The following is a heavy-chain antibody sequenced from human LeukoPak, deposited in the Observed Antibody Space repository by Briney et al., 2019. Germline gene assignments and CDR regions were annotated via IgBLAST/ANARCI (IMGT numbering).Heavy chain of an antibody. CDR1: GFTFSDYY. CDR3: ARGRSSWYNWFDP. V-gene: IGHV3-11*04. CDR2: ISSSGSTI. D-gene: IGHD6-13*01. J-gene: IGHJ5*02. Sequence: PGGSLRLSCAASGFTFSDYYMSWIRQAPGKGLEWVSYISSSGSTIYYADSVKGRFTISRDNGKNSLYLQMNSLRAEDTAVYYCARGRSSWYNWFDPWGQGTLVTVSS.